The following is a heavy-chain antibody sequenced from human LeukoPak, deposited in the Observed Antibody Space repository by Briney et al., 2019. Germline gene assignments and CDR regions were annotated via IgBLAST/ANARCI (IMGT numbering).Heavy chain of an antibody. J-gene: IGHJ4*02. CDR3: AKGPSFDY. CDR2: INHSGST. Sequence: SETLSLTCAVYGGSFSGYYWSWIRRPPGKGLEWIGEINHSGSTNYNPSLKSRVTISVDTSKNQFSLKLSSVTAADTAVYYCAKGPSFDYWGQGTLVTVSS. CDR1: GGSFSGYY. V-gene: IGHV4-34*01.